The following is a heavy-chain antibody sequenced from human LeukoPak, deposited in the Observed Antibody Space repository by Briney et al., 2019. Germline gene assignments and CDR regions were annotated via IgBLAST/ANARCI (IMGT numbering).Heavy chain of an antibody. V-gene: IGHV3-30*18. J-gene: IGHJ6*02. Sequence: GGSLRLSCAASGFTFSTYGMHWVRQAPGKGLEWVAVISYDGSNKYYADSVKGRFTISRDNAKNTLYLQMNSLRAEDTAVYYCAKDKDFWSGYYRGVPFYYGMDVWGQGTTVTVSS. CDR1: GFTFSTYG. CDR3: AKDKDFWSGYYRGVPFYYGMDV. CDR2: ISYDGSNK. D-gene: IGHD3-3*01.